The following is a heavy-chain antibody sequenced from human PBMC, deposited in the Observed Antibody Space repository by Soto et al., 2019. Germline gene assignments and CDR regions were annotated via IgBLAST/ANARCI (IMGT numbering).Heavy chain of an antibody. Sequence: GGSLRLSCAASGFTFSSYSMNWVRQAPGKGLEWVSSISSSSSYKYYADSVKGRFTISRDNSKNTLYLQMNSLRAEDTAVYYCAKTRGYYGDDAFERWGQGTMVTVSS. CDR3: AKTRGYYGDDAFER. J-gene: IGHJ3*02. D-gene: IGHD3-10*01. V-gene: IGHV3-21*01. CDR2: ISSSSSYK. CDR1: GFTFSSYS.